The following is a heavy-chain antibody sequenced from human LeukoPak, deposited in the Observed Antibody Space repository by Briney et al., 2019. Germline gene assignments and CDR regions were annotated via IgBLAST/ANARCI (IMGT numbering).Heavy chain of an antibody. J-gene: IGHJ4*02. CDR1: GFTFSSYG. V-gene: IGHV3-48*03. D-gene: IGHD1-1*01. Sequence: GGSLRLSCAASGFTFSSYGMNWVRQAPGKGLEWVSYISDSSSTIYYADSVKGRLTISRDNAKNSLYLQTNSLRAEDTAVYYCASHLPWNSLDYWSQGTLVTVSS. CDR3: ASHLPWNSLDY. CDR2: ISDSSSTI.